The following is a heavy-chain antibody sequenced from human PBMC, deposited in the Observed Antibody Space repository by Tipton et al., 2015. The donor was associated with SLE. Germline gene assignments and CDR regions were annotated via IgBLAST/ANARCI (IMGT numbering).Heavy chain of an antibody. CDR1: GFTFSSYG. V-gene: IGHV3-33*06. D-gene: IGHD3-3*01. J-gene: IGHJ4*02. CDR2: IWYDGSNK. CDR3: AKALNYDFWSGYFDY. Sequence: RSLRLSCAAPGFTFSSYGMHWVRQAPGKGLEWVAVIWYDGSNKYYADSVKGRFTISRDNSKNTLYLQMNSLRAEDTAVYYCAKALNYDFWSGYFDYWGQGTLVTVSS.